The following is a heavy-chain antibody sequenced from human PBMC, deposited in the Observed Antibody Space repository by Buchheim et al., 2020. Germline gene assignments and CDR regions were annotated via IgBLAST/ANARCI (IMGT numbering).Heavy chain of an antibody. D-gene: IGHD6-13*01. V-gene: IGHV3-30*18. CDR2: ISYDGSNK. Sequence: QVQLVESGGGVVQPGRSLRLSCAASGFTFSSYGMHWVRQAPGKGLEWVAVISYDGSNKYYADSVKGRFTISRDNSKNTRYLQMNSLRAEDTAVYYCAKDRSIGVPIIAAAGPTGYYYGMDVWGQGTT. CDR3: AKDRSIGVPIIAAAGPTGYYYGMDV. CDR1: GFTFSSYG. J-gene: IGHJ6*02.